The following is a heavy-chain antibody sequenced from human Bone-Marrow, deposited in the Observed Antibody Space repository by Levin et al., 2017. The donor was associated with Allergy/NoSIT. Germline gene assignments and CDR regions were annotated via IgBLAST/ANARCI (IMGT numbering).Heavy chain of an antibody. CDR3: ARDLTNFVPPHKWYFDV. D-gene: IGHD4-11*01. V-gene: IGHV4-59*01. J-gene: IGHJ2*01. CDR1: GGSISTFF. Sequence: SETLSLTCTVSGGSISTFFWSWIRQSPGKGLEWIGYVYFSGSTKYNPSLESRVTISVDRSKNQFFLQLNSVTPADTAVYYCARDLTNFVPPHKWYFDVWGRGTLVTVSS. CDR2: VYFSGST.